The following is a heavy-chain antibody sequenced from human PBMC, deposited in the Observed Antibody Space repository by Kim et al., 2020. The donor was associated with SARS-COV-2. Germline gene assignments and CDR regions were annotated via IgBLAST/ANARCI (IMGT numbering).Heavy chain of an antibody. D-gene: IGHD4-17*01. J-gene: IGHJ4*02. CDR3: ARLHSLVTVTTWDY. Sequence: NPSLKSRVTISVDTSKNQFSLKLSSVTAADTAVYYCARLHSLVTVTTWDYWGQGTLVTVSS. V-gene: IGHV4-39*07.